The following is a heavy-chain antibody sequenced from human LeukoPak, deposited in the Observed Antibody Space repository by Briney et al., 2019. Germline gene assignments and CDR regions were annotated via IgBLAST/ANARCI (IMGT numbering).Heavy chain of an antibody. CDR1: GFTFSSYW. Sequence: PGGSLRLSCAASGFTFSSYWMHWVRQAPGKGLVWVSRINSDGSSTSYADSVKGRFTISRDNAKNTLYLQMNSLRAEDTAVYYCARDRGYYDSSGYYSYGMDPWGKGTTVTVSS. D-gene: IGHD3-22*01. V-gene: IGHV3-74*01. CDR2: INSDGSST. J-gene: IGHJ6*04. CDR3: ARDRGYYDSSGYYSYGMDP.